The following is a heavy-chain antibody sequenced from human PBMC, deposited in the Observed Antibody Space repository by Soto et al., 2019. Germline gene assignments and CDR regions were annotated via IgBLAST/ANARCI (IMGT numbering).Heavy chain of an antibody. CDR3: ARLKYSNFDY. J-gene: IGHJ4*02. CDR1: GDSISTYY. Sequence: SETLSLTCTVSGDSISTYYWSWIRQSPGKGLEWVGYAHHSGITSYNPSLKSRVTISLDTSETRFSLTLSSVTAADTAVYYCARLKYSNFDYWGQGALVTVSS. D-gene: IGHD2-15*01. V-gene: IGHV4-59*01. CDR2: AHHSGIT.